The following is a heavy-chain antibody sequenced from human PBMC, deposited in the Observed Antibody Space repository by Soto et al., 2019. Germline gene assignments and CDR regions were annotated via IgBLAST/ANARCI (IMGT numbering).Heavy chain of an antibody. D-gene: IGHD3-9*01. J-gene: IGHJ4*02. CDR3: ASELRFFDWPLDY. Sequence: PGGSLRLSCSASGFTFSDYSMNWVRQAPGKELEWVSFIDRTSGTIYYAESLQGRFTISRDNAKNSLYLQMNSLRADDTAVYYCASELRFFDWPLDYWGQGVRVTVSS. CDR2: IDRTSGTI. CDR1: GFTFSDYS. V-gene: IGHV3-48*01.